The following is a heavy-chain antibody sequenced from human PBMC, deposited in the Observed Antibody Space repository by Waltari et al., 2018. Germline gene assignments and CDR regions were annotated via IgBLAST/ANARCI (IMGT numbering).Heavy chain of an antibody. CDR3: ARGPLTTVTLIYYYYGMDV. CDR1: GGSFSGYY. CDR2: INHSGST. J-gene: IGHJ6*02. Sequence: QVQLQQWGAGLLKPSETLSLTCAVYGGSFSGYYWRWIRQPPGKGLEWIGEINHSGSTNYNPSLKSRVTISVDTSKNQFSLKLNSVTAADTAVYYCARGPLTTVTLIYYYYGMDVWGQGTTVTVSS. V-gene: IGHV4-34*01. D-gene: IGHD4-17*01.